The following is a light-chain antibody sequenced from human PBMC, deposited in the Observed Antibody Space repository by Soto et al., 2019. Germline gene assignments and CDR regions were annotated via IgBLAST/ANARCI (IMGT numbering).Light chain of an antibody. V-gene: IGLV8-61*01. J-gene: IGLJ3*02. Sequence: QTVVTQEPSFSVSPGGTVTLTCGLSSGSVSTSYYPSWYQQTPGQAPRTLIYSTNTRSSGVPDRFSGSILGNKAALTITGAQADDESDYSCVLYMGSWVFGGGTKLTVL. CDR2: STN. CDR1: SGSVSTSYY. CDR3: VLYMGSWV.